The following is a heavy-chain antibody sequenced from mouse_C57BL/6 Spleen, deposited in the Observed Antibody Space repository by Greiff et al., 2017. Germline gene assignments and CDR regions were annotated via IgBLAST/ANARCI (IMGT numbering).Heavy chain of an antibody. CDR2: INYDGSST. Sequence: EVQVVESEGGLVQPGSSMKLSCTASGFTFSDYYMAWVRQVPEKGLEWVANINYDGSSTYYLDSLKSRFIISRDNAKNILYLQMSSLKSEDTATYYCARFGYDRAMDYWGQGTSVTVSS. D-gene: IGHD2-2*01. CDR1: GFTFSDYY. J-gene: IGHJ4*01. CDR3: ARFGYDRAMDY. V-gene: IGHV5-16*01.